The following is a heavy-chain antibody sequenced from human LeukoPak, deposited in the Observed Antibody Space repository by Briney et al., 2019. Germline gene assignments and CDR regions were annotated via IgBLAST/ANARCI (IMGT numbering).Heavy chain of an antibody. CDR1: GGSISSYY. D-gene: IGHD3-10*01. CDR3: ARSPRDYGSGSYSLVDV. CDR2: TYYSGST. Sequence: KTSETLSLTCTVSGGSISSYYWSWIRQPPGKGLEWIGYTYYSGSTNYNPSLKSRVTISVDTSKNRFSLKLSSVTAADTAVYYCARSPRDYGSGSYSLVDVWGKGTTVTVSS. J-gene: IGHJ6*04. V-gene: IGHV4-59*01.